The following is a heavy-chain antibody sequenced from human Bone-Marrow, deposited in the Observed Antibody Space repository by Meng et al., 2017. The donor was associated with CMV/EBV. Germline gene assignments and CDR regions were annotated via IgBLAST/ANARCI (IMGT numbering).Heavy chain of an antibody. J-gene: IGHJ6*01. D-gene: IGHD3-3*01. Sequence: KVSCKGSGYGFDGFWVGWVRQMPGKGLEYMGMVYPRDSDTRYSPSFEGQVIISADKSSNTAYLQWSSLKASDSAMYYCGRQTGNYDFWSGYYRPADYYGMDVWGQGTTVTVSS. V-gene: IGHV5-51*01. CDR3: GRQTGNYDFWSGYYRPADYYGMDV. CDR1: GYGFDGFW. CDR2: VYPRDSDT.